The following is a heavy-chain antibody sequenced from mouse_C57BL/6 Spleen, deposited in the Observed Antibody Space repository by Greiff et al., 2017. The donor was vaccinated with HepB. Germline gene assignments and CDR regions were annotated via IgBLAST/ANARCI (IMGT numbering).Heavy chain of an antibody. D-gene: IGHD2-4*01. CDR2: IDPSDSYT. CDR1: GYTFTSYW. CDR3: ARSGDYDAGFAY. Sequence: QVQLQQPGAELVMPGASVKLSCKASGYTFTSYWMHWVKQRPGQGLEWIGEIDPSDSYTNYNQKFKGKSTLTVDKSSSTAYMQLSSLTSEDSAVYYCARSGDYDAGFAYWGQGTLVTVSA. J-gene: IGHJ3*01. V-gene: IGHV1-69*01.